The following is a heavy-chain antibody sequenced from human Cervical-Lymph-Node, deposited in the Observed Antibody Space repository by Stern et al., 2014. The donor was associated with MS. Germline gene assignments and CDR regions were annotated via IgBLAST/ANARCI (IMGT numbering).Heavy chain of an antibody. CDR2: IHWNCVRC. CDR1: GFTFDDYA. J-gene: IGHJ4*02. V-gene: IGHV3-9*01. D-gene: IGHD3-3*01. CDR3: AKGSGGSGYYPVALDY. Sequence: EVQLVESGGGLVQPGRSLRLSCAASGFTFDDYAMHWVRQAPGKGLEWVSGIHWNCVRCGYADSVKGRFTISRDNAKNSLYLQMNSLRGDDTALYYCAKGSGGSGYYPVALDYWGQVTLVTVSS.